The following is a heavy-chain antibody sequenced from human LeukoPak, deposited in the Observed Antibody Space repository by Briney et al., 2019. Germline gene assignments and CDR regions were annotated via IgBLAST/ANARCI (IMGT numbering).Heavy chain of an antibody. CDR3: ASESFRRAYYYGSGSY. Sequence: GGSLRLSCAASGITFSRYSMNWVRQAPGKGLEWVSYISSSGSTVYYADSVKGRFTISRDNAKNSLYLQMNSLIAEDTAVYYCASESFRRAYYYGSGSYWGQGTLVTVSS. CDR1: GITFSRYS. D-gene: IGHD3-10*01. CDR2: ISSSGSTV. V-gene: IGHV3-48*04. J-gene: IGHJ4*02.